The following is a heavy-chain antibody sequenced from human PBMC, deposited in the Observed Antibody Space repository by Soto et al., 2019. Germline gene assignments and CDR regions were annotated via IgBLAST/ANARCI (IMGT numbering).Heavy chain of an antibody. CDR3: ARGGVSTRTFDY. J-gene: IGHJ4*02. D-gene: IGHD3-3*01. CDR2: IYPSDSDT. CDR1: GYNFGGYW. Sequence: PGESLKISWKGSGYNFGGYWIAWVRQMPGKGLELMGIIYPSDSDTRYRPSFQGQVTISADKSISSAYLQWSSLRASDTAMYYCARGGVSTRTFDYWGQGTPVTV. V-gene: IGHV5-51*01.